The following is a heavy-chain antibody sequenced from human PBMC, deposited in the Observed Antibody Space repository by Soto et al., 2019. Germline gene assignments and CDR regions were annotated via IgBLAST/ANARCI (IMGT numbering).Heavy chain of an antibody. Sequence: WASVNVSCKASGYIFTGYDIHWGRGGPGRGLEWMGWINPNSGNTEYAQNFQGRVTMTRDTSFNLVYMEMSGLMSDDTAVYYCARDARGTRGFDEMDIWGQGTTVTVSS. D-gene: IGHD3-9*01. V-gene: IGHV1-2*02. CDR3: ARDARGTRGFDEMDI. J-gene: IGHJ6*02. CDR1: GYIFTGYD. CDR2: INPNSGNT.